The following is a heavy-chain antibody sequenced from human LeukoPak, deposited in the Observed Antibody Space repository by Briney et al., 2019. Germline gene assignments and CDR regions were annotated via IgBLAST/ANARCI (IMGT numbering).Heavy chain of an antibody. CDR2: ISHSGGST. V-gene: IGHV3-23*01. D-gene: IGHD5-12*01. J-gene: IGHJ4*02. Sequence: GGSLRLSCAASGFTFSSYAMSWVRQAPGKGLEWVSAISHSGGSTYYADSVKGRFTISRDNSKNTLYLQMNSLRAEDTAVYYCARGPSGYHNTGGQGTLVTVSS. CDR3: ARGPSGYHNT. CDR1: GFTFSSYA.